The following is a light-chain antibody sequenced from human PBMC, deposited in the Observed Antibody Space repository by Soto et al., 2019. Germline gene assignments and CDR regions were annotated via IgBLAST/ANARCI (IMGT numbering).Light chain of an antibody. Sequence: QLVLTQSPSASASLGASVKLTCTLSSGHSSYAIAWHQQQPEKGPRDLMKLNSDGSHSKGDGIPDRFSGSSSGAERYLTISSLKSEDEADYYCQTWGTGIHVFGGGTKVTVL. CDR1: SGHSSYA. V-gene: IGLV4-69*01. CDR2: LNSDGSH. J-gene: IGLJ2*01. CDR3: QTWGTGIHV.